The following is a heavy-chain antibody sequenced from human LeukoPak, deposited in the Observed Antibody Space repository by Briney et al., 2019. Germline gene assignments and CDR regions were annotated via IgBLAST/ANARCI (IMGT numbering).Heavy chain of an antibody. J-gene: IGHJ6*02. D-gene: IGHD3-22*01. Sequence: SETLSLTCTVSGGSISSGDYYWRWIRQPPGKALEWIGYIYYSGSTYYNPSLKSRLPISVDTSKNQFSLKLSSVTAADTAVYYCARGGGTMRVVPTLYYHGMDGWGQGTTVTVSS. V-gene: IGHV4-30-4*01. CDR3: ARGGGTMRVVPTLYYHGMDG. CDR1: GGSISSGDYY. CDR2: IYYSGST.